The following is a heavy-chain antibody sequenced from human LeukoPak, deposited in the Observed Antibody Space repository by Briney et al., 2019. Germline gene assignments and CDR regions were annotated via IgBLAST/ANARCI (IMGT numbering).Heavy chain of an antibody. Sequence: PGGSLRLSCAASGFTFSSYSMNWVRQAPGKGLEWVSSISSSSSSYIYYADSVKGRFTISRDNAKNSLYLQMNSLRAEDTAVYYCASRHPDGYGDYDAFDIWGQGTMVTVSS. CDR3: ASRHPDGYGDYDAFDI. D-gene: IGHD4-17*01. V-gene: IGHV3-21*01. J-gene: IGHJ3*02. CDR2: ISSSSSSYI. CDR1: GFTFSSYS.